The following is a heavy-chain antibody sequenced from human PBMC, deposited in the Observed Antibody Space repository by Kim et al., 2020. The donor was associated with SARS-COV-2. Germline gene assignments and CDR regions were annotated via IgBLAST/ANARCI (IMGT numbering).Heavy chain of an antibody. Sequence: SETLSLTCTVSGGSISSSSYYWGWIRQPPGKGLEWIGSIYYSGSTYYNPSLKSRGTISVDTSKNQFSLKLSSVTAADTAVYYCARLYRPILVSPYPDAFEIWGQGTMVTVSS. CDR3: ARLYRPILVSPYPDAFEI. J-gene: IGHJ3*02. CDR2: IYYSGST. D-gene: IGHD1-26*01. CDR1: GGSISSSSYY. V-gene: IGHV4-39*01.